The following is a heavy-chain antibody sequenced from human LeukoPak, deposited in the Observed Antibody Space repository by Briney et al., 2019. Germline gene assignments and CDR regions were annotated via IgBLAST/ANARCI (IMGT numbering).Heavy chain of an antibody. CDR1: GYTFTSYG. J-gene: IGHJ4*02. CDR2: ISAYNANT. D-gene: IGHD2-2*03. CDR3: ARDLMDIVVVPAAMDY. Sequence: ASVKVSCKASGYTFTSYGISWVRQAPGQGLEWMGWISAYNANTNYAQKLQGRVTMTTDTSTSTAYMELRSLRSDDTAVYYCARDLMDIVVVPAAMDYWGQGTLVTVSS. V-gene: IGHV1-18*01.